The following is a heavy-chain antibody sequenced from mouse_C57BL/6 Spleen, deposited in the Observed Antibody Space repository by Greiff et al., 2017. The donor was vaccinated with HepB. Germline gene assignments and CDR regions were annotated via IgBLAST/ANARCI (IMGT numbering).Heavy chain of an antibody. CDR2: IHPNSGST. CDR1: GYTFTSYW. V-gene: IGHV1-64*01. D-gene: IGHD1-1*01. J-gene: IGHJ2*01. CDR3: ARFTTVVATGFDY. Sequence: QVQLQQPGAELVKPGASVKLSCKASGYTFTSYWMHWVKQRPGQGLEWIGMIHPNSGSTNYNEKFKSKATLTVDKSSSTAYMQLSSLTSEDSAVYYCARFTTVVATGFDYWGQGTTRTVSS.